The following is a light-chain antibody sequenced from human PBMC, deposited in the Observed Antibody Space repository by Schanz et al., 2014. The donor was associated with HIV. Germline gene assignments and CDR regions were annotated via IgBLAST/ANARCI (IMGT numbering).Light chain of an antibody. CDR3: ATWDDSLDGWV. CDR1: SSNTGSNY. Sequence: QSVLTQPPSASGTPGQRVTISCSGSSSNTGSNYVYWYPPLPGTAPKLLMYANMERPSGVPDRFSGSESGTSASLAISGLQSEDEADFFCATWDDSLDGWVFGGGTKLTVL. J-gene: IGLJ3*02. CDR2: ANM. V-gene: IGLV1-44*01.